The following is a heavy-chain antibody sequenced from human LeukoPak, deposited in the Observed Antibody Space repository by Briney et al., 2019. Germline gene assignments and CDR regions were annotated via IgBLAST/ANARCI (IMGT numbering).Heavy chain of an antibody. J-gene: IGHJ4*02. CDR2: MNPNSGNT. V-gene: IGHV1-8*01. CDR1: GYSFTSYD. CDR3: ARGAIGYNYDY. Sequence: GASVKVSCKAAGYSFTSYDINWVRQATGQGLEWMGWMNPNSGNTGYAQKFQGRVTMTRNTSIRTAYMELSSLRSEDTAVYYCARGAIGYNYDYWGQGTLVTVSS. D-gene: IGHD5-24*01.